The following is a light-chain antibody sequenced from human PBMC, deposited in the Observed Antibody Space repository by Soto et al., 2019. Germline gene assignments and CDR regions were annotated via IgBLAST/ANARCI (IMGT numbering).Light chain of an antibody. J-gene: IGKJ3*01. CDR3: QQYGTSPFT. CDR2: GAS. V-gene: IGKV3-15*01. Sequence: EIVMTQSPATLSVSPGERVTLSCRASQSVSSDLAWYQQKPGQAPRLLIYGASTRATGIPDRFSGSGSGTDFTLTISRLEPEDFAVYYCQQYGTSPFTFGPGTKVDI. CDR1: QSVSSD.